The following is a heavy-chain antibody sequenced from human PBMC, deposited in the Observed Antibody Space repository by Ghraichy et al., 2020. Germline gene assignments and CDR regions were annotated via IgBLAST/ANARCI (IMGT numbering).Heavy chain of an antibody. CDR3: ARMGGYSGYDLVVDY. CDR2: ISSSSSYI. J-gene: IGHJ4*02. D-gene: IGHD5-12*01. V-gene: IGHV3-21*01. CDR1: GFTFSSYS. Sequence: GESLNISCAASGFTFSSYSMNWVRQAPGKGLEWVSSISSSSSYIYYADSVKGRFTISRDNAKNSLYLQMNSLRAEDTAVYYCARMGGYSGYDLVVDYWGQGTLVTVSS.